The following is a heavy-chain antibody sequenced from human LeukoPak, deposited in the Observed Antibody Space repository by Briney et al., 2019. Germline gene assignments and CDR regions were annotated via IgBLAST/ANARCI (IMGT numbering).Heavy chain of an antibody. J-gene: IGHJ4*02. D-gene: IGHD1-14*01. V-gene: IGHV1-46*01. Sequence: ASVKVSCKTSGYSFTTFYIHWVRQAPGQGLEWMGIIAPSNGNTESPRKFQGRFTMTADASTGTVYMGIRSLRSEDTAVYFCARNGAPEQFWGQGTLVTVSS. CDR2: IAPSNGNT. CDR1: GYSFTTFY. CDR3: ARNGAPEQF.